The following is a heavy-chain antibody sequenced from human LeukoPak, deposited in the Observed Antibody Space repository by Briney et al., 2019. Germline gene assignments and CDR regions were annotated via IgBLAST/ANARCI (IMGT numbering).Heavy chain of an antibody. CDR3: AREGLDF. V-gene: IGHV1-8*03. CDR2: MNPNSGNT. J-gene: IGHJ4*02. Sequence: ASVKVSCKASGYTFTSYDINWVRQATGQGLEWMGYMNPNSGNTDYAQRFQGRVTITMSTSITTAYMELNSLTSEDTAVYYCAREGLDFWGQGTLVTVSS. CDR1: GYTFTSYD.